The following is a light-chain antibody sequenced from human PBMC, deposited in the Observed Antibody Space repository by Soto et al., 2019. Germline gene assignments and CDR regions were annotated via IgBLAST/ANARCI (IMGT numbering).Light chain of an antibody. Sequence: DIRITQSPSNLSASVGDRVPISCRASQSISKWLAWYQQKPGKAPKLLIYDFSNLESGVPSKFSGSGSGTECTLTSSSLEPEDSAVYYCQQRNMWPITFGQGTRLEIK. J-gene: IGKJ5*01. CDR3: QQRNMWPIT. V-gene: IGKV1-5*01. CDR1: QSISKW. CDR2: DFS.